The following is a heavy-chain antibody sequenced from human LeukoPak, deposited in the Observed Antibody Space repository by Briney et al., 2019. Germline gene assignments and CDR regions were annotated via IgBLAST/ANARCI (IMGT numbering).Heavy chain of an antibody. CDR3: ARSGSGYSPVDY. V-gene: IGHV4-59*01. CDR1: GGSISSFY. D-gene: IGHD3-22*01. CDR2: ISYSGST. Sequence: PSETLSLTCTVSGGSISSFYWSWIRQPPGKGLGWIGYISYSGSTNYNPSLKSRVTISVDTSKNQFSLKLSSVTAADTAVYYCARSGSGYSPVDYWGQGTLVTVSS. J-gene: IGHJ4*02.